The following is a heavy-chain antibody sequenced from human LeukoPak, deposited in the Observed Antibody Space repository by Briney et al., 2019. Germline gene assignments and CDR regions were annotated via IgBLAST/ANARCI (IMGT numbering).Heavy chain of an antibody. CDR3: ARHVDSGGNFYFDY. D-gene: IGHD2-21*02. CDR2: IRDSGGNT. Sequence: PGGSPSLSCAASGFSFGDHGMAWVRQAPGTGLEWVSSIRDSGGNTYQGDSLEGRFTISRDNSKNTLYLQMNRLRADDTAFYYCARHVDSGGNFYFDYWGQGTLVTVSS. J-gene: IGHJ4*02. V-gene: IGHV3-23*01. CDR1: GFSFGDHG.